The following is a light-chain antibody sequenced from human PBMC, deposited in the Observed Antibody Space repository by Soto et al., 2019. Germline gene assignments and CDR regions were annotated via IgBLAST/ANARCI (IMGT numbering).Light chain of an antibody. CDR2: DVH. V-gene: IGLV2-14*03. CDR3: SSYTPSITLL. Sequence: QSALTQPASVSGSPGQSIAISCTGTSNDVGSGDYVSWYQHHPGRAPKLIIYDVHNRPSGVSNRFSGSKSGNTASLTITGRQTEDEADYYCSSYTPSITLLFGGGTKLTVL. J-gene: IGLJ3*02. CDR1: SNDVGSGDY.